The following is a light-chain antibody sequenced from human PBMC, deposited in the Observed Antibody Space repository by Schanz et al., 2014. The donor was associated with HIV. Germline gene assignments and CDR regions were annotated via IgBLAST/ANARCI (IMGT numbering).Light chain of an antibody. J-gene: IGKJ4*01. CDR2: ATS. CDR1: QSVSSSY. Sequence: EIVLTQSPGTLSLSPGERATLSCRASQSVSSSYLAWYQQKRDQPPRLVIYATSTRAAGIPDRFSGGESGTDFTLTISRVEPEDFAVYYCQQYGSPFLTFGGGTKVEIK. V-gene: IGKV3-20*01. CDR3: QQYGSPFLT.